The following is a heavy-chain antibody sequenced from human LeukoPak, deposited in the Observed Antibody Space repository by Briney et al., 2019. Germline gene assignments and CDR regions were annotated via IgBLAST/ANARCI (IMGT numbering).Heavy chain of an antibody. D-gene: IGHD3-10*01. V-gene: IGHV4-39*07. J-gene: IGHJ5*02. CDR1: GGSISSSSYY. CDR3: AGAMVRGIPNNWFDP. CDR2: IYTSGST. Sequence: PSETLSLTCTVSGGSISSSSYYWGWIRQPPGKGLEWIGRIYTSGSTNYNPSLKSRVTMSVDTSKNQFSLKLSSVTAADTAVYYCAGAMVRGIPNNWFDPWGQGTLVTVSS.